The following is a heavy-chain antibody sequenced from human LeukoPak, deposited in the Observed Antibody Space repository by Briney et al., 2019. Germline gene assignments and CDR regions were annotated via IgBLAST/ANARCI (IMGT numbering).Heavy chain of an antibody. Sequence: ASVKVSCKASGYTFTSYGISWVRQAPGQGLEWMGWINPNSGGTNYAQKFQGRVTMTRDTSISTAYMELSRLRSDDTAVYYCAREVKYYDFWSGYYAPFDYYYYGMDVWGQGTTVTVSS. CDR3: AREVKYYDFWSGYYAPFDYYYYGMDV. CDR1: GYTFTSYG. J-gene: IGHJ6*02. CDR2: INPNSGGT. D-gene: IGHD3-3*01. V-gene: IGHV1-2*02.